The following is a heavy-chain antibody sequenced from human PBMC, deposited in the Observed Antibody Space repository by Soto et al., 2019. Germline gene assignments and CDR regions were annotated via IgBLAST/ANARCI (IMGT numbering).Heavy chain of an antibody. CDR2: IYYSGRT. D-gene: IGHD6-6*01. CDR1: GGSISSGGYY. CDR3: ARGPIAARPEVLWFDP. J-gene: IGHJ5*02. V-gene: IGHV4-31*03. Sequence: QVQLQESGPGLVKPSQTLSLTCTVSGGSISSGGYYWSWMRQHPGKGLEWIGYIYYSGRTYYNPSHTRRVTIAVDTSNHQFPLKLSSVTAADTAVYYCARGPIAARPEVLWFDPWGQGTLVTVSS.